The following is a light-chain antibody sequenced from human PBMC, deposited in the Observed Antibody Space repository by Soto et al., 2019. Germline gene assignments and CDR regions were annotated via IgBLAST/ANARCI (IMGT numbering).Light chain of an antibody. CDR2: GAS. Sequence: EIVTMVFPTTVCVSRGERANLSCRASQSVGGHLARYQQRTGEAPCLLIYGASYRASGIPARLSGSGSGTNFNLIITSVQSLDFAVYCCQHYDYWPPVTFGRGTK. CDR1: QSVGGH. V-gene: IGKV3-15*01. J-gene: IGKJ4*02. CDR3: QHYDYWPPVT.